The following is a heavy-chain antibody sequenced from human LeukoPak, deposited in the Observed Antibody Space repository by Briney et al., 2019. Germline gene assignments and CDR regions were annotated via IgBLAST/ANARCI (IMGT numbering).Heavy chain of an antibody. CDR1: GFTFSSYE. CDR3: SKDTRDILTGYYNTAFDY. V-gene: IGHV3-48*03. CDR2: ISSSGSTI. D-gene: IGHD3-9*01. Sequence: GGSLRLSCAASGFTFSSYEMNWVRQAPGKGLEWVSYISSSGSTIYYADSVKGRFTISRDNGKKSLFLQMNSLRAEDTALYYCSKDTRDILTGYYNTAFDYWGQGTLVTVSS. J-gene: IGHJ4*02.